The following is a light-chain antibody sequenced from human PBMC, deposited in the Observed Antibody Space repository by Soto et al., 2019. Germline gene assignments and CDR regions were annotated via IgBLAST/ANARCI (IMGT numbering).Light chain of an antibody. J-gene: IGLJ1*01. CDR3: SSYTSRSTLV. CDR2: EAT. CDR1: SSDVGTYDL. Sequence: QSLLTQPASVSGSPGQSITISCTGTSSDVGTYDLVSWYQHHPGAAPKLMIYEATGRPSGISNRFSGSKSGNTASLAISGLQAEDEADSYCSSYTSRSTLVFGTGTKVTGL. V-gene: IGLV2-14*02.